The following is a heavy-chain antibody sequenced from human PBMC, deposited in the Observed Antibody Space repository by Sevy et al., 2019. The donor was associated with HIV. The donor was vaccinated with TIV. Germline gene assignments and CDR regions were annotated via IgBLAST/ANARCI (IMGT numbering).Heavy chain of an antibody. CDR2: VSSSSTYI. D-gene: IGHD2-8*02. V-gene: IGHV3-21*01. J-gene: IGHJ6*02. CDR1: GFTFSTYS. Sequence: GESLKISCAASGFTFSTYSMNWVRQAPGKGLEWVSSVSSSSTYIYYIDSVKGRFTISRDNAKNSLYLQMNRLRVEDTAVYYCARDLCTGGVCPRWGYYYYGMDVWGQGTTVTVSS. CDR3: ARDLCTGGVCPRWGYYYYGMDV.